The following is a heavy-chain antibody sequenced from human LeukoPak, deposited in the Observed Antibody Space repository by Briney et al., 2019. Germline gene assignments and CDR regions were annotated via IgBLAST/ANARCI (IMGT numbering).Heavy chain of an antibody. CDR3: AKDIDERDDILTGGGIFDY. V-gene: IGHV3-9*01. CDR2: ISWNSGSI. J-gene: IGHJ4*02. D-gene: IGHD3-9*01. Sequence: GGSLRLSCAASGFTFDDYAMHWVRQAPGKGLEWVPGISWNSGSIGYADSVKGRFTISRDNAKNSLYLQMNSLRAEDTALYYCAKDIDERDDILTGGGIFDYWGQGALVTVSS. CDR1: GFTFDDYA.